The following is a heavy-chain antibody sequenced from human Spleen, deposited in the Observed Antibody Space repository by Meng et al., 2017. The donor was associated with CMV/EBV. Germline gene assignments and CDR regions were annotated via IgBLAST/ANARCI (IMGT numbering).Heavy chain of an antibody. V-gene: IGHV3-30*04. D-gene: IGHD2-2*02. CDR2: ISHDGGNR. CDR3: AKDREPIVVVPAAIGY. CDR1: GFPFSTYA. Sequence: LSLTCAAFGFPFSTYAMHWVRQAPGKGLEWVAVISHDGGNRYYADSMKGRLTISRDNSKSTLYLQMNSLRAEDTAVYYCAKDREPIVVVPAAIGYWGQGTLVTVSS. J-gene: IGHJ4*02.